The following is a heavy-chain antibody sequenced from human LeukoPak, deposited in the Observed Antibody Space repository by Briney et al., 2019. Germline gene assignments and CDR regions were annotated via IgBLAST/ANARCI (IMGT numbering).Heavy chain of an antibody. CDR3: PRHQDHCTNGVCYRGGPLDY. CDR2: IYYSGST. J-gene: IGHJ4*02. D-gene: IGHD2-8*01. CDR1: GGSISSSSYY. Sequence: KASETLSLTCTVSGGSISSSSYYWSWIRQPPGKGLEWIGSIYYSGSTYYNPSLKSRVTISVDTSKNQFSLKLSSVTAADTAVYYCPRHQDHCTNGVCYRGGPLDYWGQGILVTVSS. V-gene: IGHV4-39*01.